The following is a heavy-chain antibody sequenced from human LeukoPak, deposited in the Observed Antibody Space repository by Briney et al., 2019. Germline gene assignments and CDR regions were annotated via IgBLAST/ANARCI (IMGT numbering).Heavy chain of an antibody. J-gene: IGHJ4*02. D-gene: IGHD2-15*01. CDR1: GYTFTSYD. CDR2: MNPNSGNT. V-gene: IGHV1-8*01. CDR3: ARGRYCSGGSCYGDLGY. Sequence: ASVKVSCKASGYTFTSYDINWVRQATGQGLEWMGWMNPNSGNTGYAQKFQGRVTMTRNTSISTAYMELSSLRSEDTAVYYCARGRYCSGGSCYGDLGYWGQGTLVTVSS.